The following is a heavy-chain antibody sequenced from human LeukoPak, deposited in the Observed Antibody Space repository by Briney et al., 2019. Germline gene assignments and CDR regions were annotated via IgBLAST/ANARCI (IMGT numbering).Heavy chain of an antibody. CDR1: GFTFSSDS. D-gene: IGHD1-26*01. Sequence: GGSLRLSCAASGFTFSSDSRNWVRQAPGKGLEWVSSISSSSSYIYYADSVTGRFTISRDNAKNSLYLQMNILRPEDTAVYYCASLVGSGNYWGQGTLVTVSS. V-gene: IGHV3-21*01. CDR2: ISSSSSYI. J-gene: IGHJ4*02. CDR3: ASLVGSGNY.